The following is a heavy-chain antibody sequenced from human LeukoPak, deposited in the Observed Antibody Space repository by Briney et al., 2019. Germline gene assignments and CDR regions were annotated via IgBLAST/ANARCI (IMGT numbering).Heavy chain of an antibody. V-gene: IGHV3-21*01. CDR1: GFTFSSYS. CDR2: ISSSSSYI. Sequence: PGGSLRLPCAASGFTFSSYSMNWVRQAPGKGLEWVSSISSSSSYIYYADSVRGRFTISRDNAKNSLYLQMNSLRAEDTAVYYCARSGDDYVWGSYRPLYYFDYWGQGTLVTVSS. D-gene: IGHD3-16*02. CDR3: ARSGDDYVWGSYRPLYYFDY. J-gene: IGHJ4*02.